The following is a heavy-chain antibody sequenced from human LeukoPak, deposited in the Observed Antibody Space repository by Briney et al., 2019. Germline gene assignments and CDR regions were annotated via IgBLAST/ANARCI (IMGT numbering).Heavy chain of an antibody. D-gene: IGHD3-9*01. V-gene: IGHV1-69*05. Sequence: SVKVSCKASGGTSSSYAISWVRQAPGQGLEWMGGIIPIFGTANYAQKFQGRVTITTDESTSTAYMELSSLRSEDTAVYYCARPIKRAFDIWGQGTMVTVSS. CDR1: GGTSSSYA. CDR2: IIPIFGTA. J-gene: IGHJ3*02. CDR3: ARPIKRAFDI.